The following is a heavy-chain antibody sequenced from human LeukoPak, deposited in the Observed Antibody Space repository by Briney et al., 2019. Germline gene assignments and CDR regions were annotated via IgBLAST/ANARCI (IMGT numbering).Heavy chain of an antibody. V-gene: IGHV3-23*01. CDR3: AIHGIAVAGTEY. J-gene: IGHJ4*02. CDR1: GFTFSSYA. Sequence: GGSLRLSCAASGFTFSSYAMSWVRQAPGKGLGWVSAISGSGGSTYYADSVKGRFTISRDNSKNTLYLQMNSLRAEDTAVYYCAIHGIAVAGTEYWGQGTLVTVSS. D-gene: IGHD6-19*01. CDR2: ISGSGGST.